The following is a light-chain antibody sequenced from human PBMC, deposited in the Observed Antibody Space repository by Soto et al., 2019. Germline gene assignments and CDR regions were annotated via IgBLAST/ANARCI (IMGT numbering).Light chain of an antibody. CDR3: SSFTSSSTPV. J-gene: IGLJ2*01. Sequence: QSALTQPASVSGSPGQSITISCTGSSSDVGGYKYVSWYQLHPGKAPKLMIYEVSYRPSGVSNRFSGSKSGNTASLTISGLQAEDEAEYCCSSFTSSSTPVFGGGTKVTVL. CDR1: SSDVGGYKY. CDR2: EVS. V-gene: IGLV2-14*01.